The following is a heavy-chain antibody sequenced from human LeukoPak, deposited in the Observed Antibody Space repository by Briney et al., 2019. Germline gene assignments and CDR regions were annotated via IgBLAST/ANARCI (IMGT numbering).Heavy chain of an antibody. CDR2: ISSSSSYI. D-gene: IGHD2-15*01. J-gene: IGHJ6*02. V-gene: IGHV3-21*01. CDR3: ARYRYCSGGSCYSDYYYYYGMDV. Sequence: SGGSLRLSCAASGFTFSSYSMNWVRQAPGKGLEWVSSISSSSSYIYYADSVKGRFTISRDNAKNSLYLQMNSLRAEDTAVYYCARYRYCSGGSCYSDYYYYYGMDVWGQGTTVTVSS. CDR1: GFTFSSYS.